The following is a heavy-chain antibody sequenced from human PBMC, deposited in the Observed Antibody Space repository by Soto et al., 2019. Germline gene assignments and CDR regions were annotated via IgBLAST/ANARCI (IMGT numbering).Heavy chain of an antibody. V-gene: IGHV1-69*01. J-gene: IGHJ4*02. CDR2: IIPFFGTA. D-gene: IGHD3-22*01. CDR1: GGTFSSSA. Sequence: QVQLVQSGAEVTKPGSSVKVSCKASGGTFSSSAISWVRQDPGQGLEWMGGIIPFFGTANYTQRFWGRVAVTADDATSRAYMEMSSLRSDNTAVYYCARGDSSCYQYYFYYWGQGTLITVSS. CDR3: ARGDSSCYQYYFYY.